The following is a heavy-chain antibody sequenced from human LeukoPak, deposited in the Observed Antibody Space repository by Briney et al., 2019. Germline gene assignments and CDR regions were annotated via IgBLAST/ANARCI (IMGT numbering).Heavy chain of an antibody. J-gene: IGHJ5*02. Sequence: ASVKVSCKASCYTFTSYGISWVRQAPGQGLEWMGWISAYNGNTNYAQKLQGRVTMTTDTSTSTAYMELRSLRSDDTAVYYCARDFLASSWPYNWFDPWGQGTLVTVSS. CDR3: ARDFLASSWPYNWFDP. D-gene: IGHD6-13*01. V-gene: IGHV1-18*01. CDR2: ISAYNGNT. CDR1: CYTFTSYG.